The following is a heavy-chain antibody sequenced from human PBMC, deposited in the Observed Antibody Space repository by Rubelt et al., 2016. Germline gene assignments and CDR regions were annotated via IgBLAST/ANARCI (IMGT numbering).Heavy chain of an antibody. D-gene: IGHD3-22*01. V-gene: IGHV3-15*07. Sequence: EVQLVESGGGLVKPGGSLRLSCAASGLTFNNAWMNWVRQAPGQGLEWVGLITSKTDGGTTDYAAPVKGRFTISRDDSRKTLYLQVKSLKTEDTAVYYCTTDLGYYDSSGFPYWGQGTLVTVSS. CDR2: ITSKTDGGTT. CDR3: TTDLGYYDSSGFPY. CDR1: GLTFNNAW. J-gene: IGHJ4*02.